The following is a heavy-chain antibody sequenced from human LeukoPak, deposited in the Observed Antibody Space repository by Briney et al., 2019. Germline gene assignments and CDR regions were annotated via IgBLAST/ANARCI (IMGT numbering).Heavy chain of an antibody. CDR1: GYTFTSYD. J-gene: IGHJ4*02. CDR3: ARIDYDILTGYQNYFDY. Sequence: ASVKVSCKASGYTFTSYDINWVRQATGQGLEWMGWMNPNSANTEYAQKFQGRVTMTRNTSISTAYMELSSLRSEDTAVYYCARIDYDILTGYQNYFDYWGQGTLVTVSS. CDR2: MNPNSANT. V-gene: IGHV1-8*01. D-gene: IGHD3-9*01.